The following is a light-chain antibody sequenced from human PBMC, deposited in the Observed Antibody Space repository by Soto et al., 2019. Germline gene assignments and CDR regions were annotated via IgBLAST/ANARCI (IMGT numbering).Light chain of an antibody. CDR1: QGISSS. CDR3: QQNNSYPRT. CDR2: AAC. V-gene: IGKV1-9*01. J-gene: IGKJ3*01. Sequence: DIQLTQSPSFLSASVGDRVTITCRASQGISSSLAWYQQRPGKAPKLLIYAACTLQSGVPSRFSGSGSGTEFTLTISRLHPDDFAAYYCQQNNSYPRTFGPGTIVDFK.